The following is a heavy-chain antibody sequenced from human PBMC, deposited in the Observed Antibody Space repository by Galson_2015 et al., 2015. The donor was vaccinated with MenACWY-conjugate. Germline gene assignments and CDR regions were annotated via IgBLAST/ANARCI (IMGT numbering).Heavy chain of an antibody. CDR3: ARVGLWFGADYYYYGMDV. CDR2: ISSSSSYT. Sequence: SLRLSCAASGFTFSDYYMSWIRQAPGKGLEWVSYISSSSSYTNYADSVKGRFTISRDNAKNSLYLQMNSLRAEDTAVYYCARVGLWFGADYYYYGMDVWGQGTTVTVSS. D-gene: IGHD3-10*01. J-gene: IGHJ6*02. CDR1: GFTFSDYY. V-gene: IGHV3-11*05.